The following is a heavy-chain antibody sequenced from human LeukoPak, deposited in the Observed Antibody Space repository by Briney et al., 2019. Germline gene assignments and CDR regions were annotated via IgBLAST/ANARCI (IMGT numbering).Heavy chain of an antibody. J-gene: IGHJ4*02. CDR1: GFTFSSYA. V-gene: IGHV3-23*01. Sequence: GGTLRLPCAASGFTFSSYAMSWVRQAPGKGLEWVSAISGSGGSTYYADSVKGRFTISRDNSKNTLYLQMNSLRAEDTAVYYCAKTSKGEGTDHWGQGTLVTVSS. CDR2: ISGSGGST. D-gene: IGHD1-1*01. CDR3: AKTSKGEGTDH.